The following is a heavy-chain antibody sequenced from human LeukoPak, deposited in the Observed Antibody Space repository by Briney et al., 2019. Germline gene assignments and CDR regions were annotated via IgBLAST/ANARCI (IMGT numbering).Heavy chain of an antibody. CDR3: ARGPYDSSGYYYTYFDY. V-gene: IGHV3-48*03. CDR1: GFTFSNYE. Sequence: GGSLRLSCAASGFTFSNYEMNWVRQAPGKGLEWISYITTTGDRVQYADSVKGRFTISRDNAKNSLYLQMNSLRAEDTAVYYCARGPYDSSGYYYTYFDYWGQGTLVTVSS. J-gene: IGHJ4*02. D-gene: IGHD3-22*01. CDR2: ITTTGDRV.